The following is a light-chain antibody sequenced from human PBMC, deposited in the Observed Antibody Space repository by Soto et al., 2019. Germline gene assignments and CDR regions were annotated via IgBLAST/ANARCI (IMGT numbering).Light chain of an antibody. Sequence: QSALTQPASVSGSPGQSITISCTGTSTDIGDYNYISWYQQHPGKIPKLIIYDVSDRPSGVSNRFSGAKSANTASLTISGLRAEDEADYYCSSYTGSTTYVFGTGTKLTVL. CDR3: SSYTGSTTYV. CDR1: STDIGDYNY. V-gene: IGLV2-14*01. J-gene: IGLJ1*01. CDR2: DVS.